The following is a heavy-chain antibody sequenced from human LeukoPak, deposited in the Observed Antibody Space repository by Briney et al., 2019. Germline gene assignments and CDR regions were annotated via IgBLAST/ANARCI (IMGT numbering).Heavy chain of an antibody. CDR1: GFTFSNYG. D-gene: IGHD6-13*01. J-gene: IGHJ6*03. CDR3: AKEDSSSWYSNHYYYMDV. CDR2: IWYDGSIK. Sequence: GGSLRLSCAASGFTFSNYGMHWVRQAPGKGLEWVAVIWYDGSIKYYADSVKGRFTISRDNSKNTLYLQTNSLRVEDTAVYYCAKEDSSSWYSNHYYYMDVWGKGTTVTVSS. V-gene: IGHV3-33*06.